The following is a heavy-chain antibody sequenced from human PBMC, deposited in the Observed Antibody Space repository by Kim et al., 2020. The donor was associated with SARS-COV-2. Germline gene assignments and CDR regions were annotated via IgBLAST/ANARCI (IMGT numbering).Heavy chain of an antibody. CDR2: IVVGSGNT. J-gene: IGHJ3*02. V-gene: IGHV1-58*01. D-gene: IGHD3-10*01. CDR1: GFTFTSSA. Sequence: SVKVSCKASGFTFTSSAVQWVRQARGQRLEWIGWIVVGSGNTNYAQKFQERVTITRDMSTSTAYMELSSLRSEDTAVYYCAAEGRRVVRGENAFDIWGQGTMVTVSS. CDR3: AAEGRRVVRGENAFDI.